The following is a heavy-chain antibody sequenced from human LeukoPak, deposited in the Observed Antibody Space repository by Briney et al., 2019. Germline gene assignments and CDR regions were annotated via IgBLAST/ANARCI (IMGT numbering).Heavy chain of an antibody. CDR1: GGSLSRYY. CDR2: IYYTGST. V-gene: IGHV4-59*01. D-gene: IGHD5-24*01. Sequence: SETLSLTCTLSGGSLSRYYWRSIRPAPPKGLAWIGHIYYTGSTNHNPSLLGRLTISVDTSKNQFSLKLSSVTAADTAVYYCARASRDGNNYGWYFDLWGRGTLVTVSS. CDR3: ARASRDGNNYGWYFDL. J-gene: IGHJ2*01.